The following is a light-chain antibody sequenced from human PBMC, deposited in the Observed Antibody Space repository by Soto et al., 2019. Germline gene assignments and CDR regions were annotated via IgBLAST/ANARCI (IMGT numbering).Light chain of an antibody. Sequence: EIVLTQSPGTLSLSPGERATLSCRASQSVSSAYLAWYQQKPGQAPRLLIYNVSRRATGIPDRFSDSGSGTEFTLTISRLEPEDFAMYYCQQYGASPHTFGQGTKVEIK. CDR1: QSVSSAY. CDR3: QQYGASPHT. CDR2: NVS. J-gene: IGKJ1*01. V-gene: IGKV3-20*01.